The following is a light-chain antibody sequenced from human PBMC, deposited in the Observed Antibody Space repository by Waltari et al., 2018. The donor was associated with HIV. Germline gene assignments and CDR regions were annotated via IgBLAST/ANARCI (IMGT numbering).Light chain of an antibody. V-gene: IGKV4-1*01. CDR3: QQYYTIDST. CDR2: WAA. CDR1: RTLYFNSNNQNY. Sequence: IVMTQSPDYLPVSLGERATINCRSSRTLYFNSNNQNYLAWYQQKPGQSPKVRIYWAATRASGVAGRFSGSGSGTDFNLTISSLQADDVAVYYCQQYYTIDSTFGGGTKVEIK. J-gene: IGKJ4*01.